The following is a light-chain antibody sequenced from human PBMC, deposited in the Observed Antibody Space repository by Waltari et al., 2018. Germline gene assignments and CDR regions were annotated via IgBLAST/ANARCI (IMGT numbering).Light chain of an antibody. V-gene: IGKV1-5*03. J-gene: IGKJ1*01. CDR1: QSISSW. Sequence: DIQMTQYTSTLSASVGDRVTITCRASQSISSWLAWYQQKPGKAPKLLVYKASSLESVVPSRFSGSGAGTEFTLTISSLQPDDFATYCCQQYNSYSWTFGQGTKVEIK. CDR3: QQYNSYSWT. CDR2: KAS.